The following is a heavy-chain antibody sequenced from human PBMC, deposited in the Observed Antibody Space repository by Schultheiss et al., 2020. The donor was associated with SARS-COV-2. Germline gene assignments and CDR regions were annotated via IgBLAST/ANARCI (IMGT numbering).Heavy chain of an antibody. D-gene: IGHD6-13*01. V-gene: IGHV4-31*03. J-gene: IGHJ5*02. CDR3: ARDGDGYSSSWFWWFDP. CDR2: IYYSGST. CDR1: GGSISSGGYY. Sequence: SETLSLTCTVSGGSISSGGYYWSWIRQHPGKGLEWIGYIYYSGSTYYNPSLKSRVTISVDTSKNQFSLKLSSVTAADTAVYYCARDGDGYSSSWFWWFDPWGQGTLVTVSS.